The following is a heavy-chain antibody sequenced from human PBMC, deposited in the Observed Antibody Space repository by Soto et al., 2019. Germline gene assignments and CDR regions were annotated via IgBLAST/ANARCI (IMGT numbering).Heavy chain of an antibody. V-gene: IGHV5-10-1*01. CDR2: IDPSDSYT. CDR1: GYSFASYW. Sequence: GESLKISCKGSGYSFASYWISWVRQMPGKGLEWMGRIDPSDSYTNYSPSFQGHVTISADKSISTAYLQWSSLKASDTAMYYCAMGIAVAGGFDYWGQGTLVTVSS. J-gene: IGHJ4*02. D-gene: IGHD6-19*01. CDR3: AMGIAVAGGFDY.